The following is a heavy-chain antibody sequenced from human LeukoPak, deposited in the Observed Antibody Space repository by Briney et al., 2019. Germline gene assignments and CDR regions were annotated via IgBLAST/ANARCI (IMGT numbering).Heavy chain of an antibody. V-gene: IGHV4-59*08. CDR3: AAGDPIYFEY. J-gene: IGHJ4*02. CDR2: VYYSGST. Sequence: KTSETLSLTCSVSGDSISSYYWSWIRQPPGKGLEWIGYVYYSGSTNYNPSLKSRVTISLDTSKNQFSLKLSSVIAADTAVYYCAAGDPIYFEYWGQGILVTVSS. D-gene: IGHD4-17*01. CDR1: GDSISSYY.